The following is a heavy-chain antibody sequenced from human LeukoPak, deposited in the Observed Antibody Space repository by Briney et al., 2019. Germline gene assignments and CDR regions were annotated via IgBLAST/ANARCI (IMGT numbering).Heavy chain of an antibody. D-gene: IGHD4-17*01. V-gene: IGHV3-21*01. Sequence: GGSLRLSCAASGFTFSSYSMNWDRQAPGKGLEWVSSISSSSSYIYYADSVKGRFTISRDNAKNSLYLQMNSLRAEDTAVYYCARGKYGDHDPFDIWGQGTMVTVSS. CDR3: ARGKYGDHDPFDI. CDR1: GFTFSSYS. J-gene: IGHJ3*02. CDR2: ISSSSSYI.